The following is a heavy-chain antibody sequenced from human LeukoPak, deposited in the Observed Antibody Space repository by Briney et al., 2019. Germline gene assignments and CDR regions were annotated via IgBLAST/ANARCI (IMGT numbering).Heavy chain of an antibody. CDR1: GFTFSSYA. CDR2: ISYDGSNK. D-gene: IGHD1-26*01. J-gene: IGHJ4*02. V-gene: IGHV3-30-3*01. CDR3: ARPEVGSFDY. Sequence: GGSLRLSCAASGFTFSSYAMHWVRQAPGKGLEWVAVISYDGSNKYYADSVKGRFTIPRDNSKNTLYLQMNSLRAEDTAVYYCARPEVGSFDYWGQGTLVTVSS.